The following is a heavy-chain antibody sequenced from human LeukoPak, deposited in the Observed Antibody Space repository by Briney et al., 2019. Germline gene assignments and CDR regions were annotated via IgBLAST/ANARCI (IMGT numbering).Heavy chain of an antibody. CDR2: IYYTGTT. CDR1: GASIASTSYY. J-gene: IGHJ4*02. V-gene: IGHV4-39*01. CDR3: AKHRRYSFWDY. D-gene: IGHD5-18*01. Sequence: SETLSLTCIVSGASIASTSYYWGWVRQPPGKGLEWIGSIYYTGTTCYNPSLESRVTISVDTSKNHFFLKLSAVTAADTSVYYCAKHRRYSFWDYWGQGSLVTVSS.